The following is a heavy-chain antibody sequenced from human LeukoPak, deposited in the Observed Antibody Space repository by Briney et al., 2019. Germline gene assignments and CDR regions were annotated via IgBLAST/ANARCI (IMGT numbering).Heavy chain of an antibody. V-gene: IGHV4-4*09. CDR2: IYTSGST. CDR1: GGSISSYY. CDR3: ASGTTPLYYYMDV. D-gene: IGHD4-17*01. Sequence: SETLSLTCTVSGGSISSYYWSWIRQPPGKGLEWIGYIYTSGSTNYNPSLKSRVTISVDTSKNQFSLELSSVTAADTTVYYCASGTTPLYYYMDVWGKGTTVTVSS. J-gene: IGHJ6*03.